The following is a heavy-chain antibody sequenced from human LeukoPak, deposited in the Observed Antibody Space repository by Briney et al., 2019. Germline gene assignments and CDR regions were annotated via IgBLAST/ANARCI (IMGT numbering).Heavy chain of an antibody. J-gene: IGHJ4*02. CDR2: ISSSGRTI. CDR1: GFTFSSDE. V-gene: IGHV3-48*03. Sequence: GGSLRLSCAASGFTFSSDEMNWVRQAPGRGLEWVSYISSSGRTIYYADSVKGRFTVSRDNAKNSLYLQMNSLRAEDTAVYYCARGLLLDWGQGTLVTVSS. D-gene: IGHD2/OR15-2a*01. CDR3: ARGLLLD.